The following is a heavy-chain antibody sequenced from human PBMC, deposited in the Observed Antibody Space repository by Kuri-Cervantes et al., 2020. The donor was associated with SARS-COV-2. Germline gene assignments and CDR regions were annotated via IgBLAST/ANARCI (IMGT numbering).Heavy chain of an antibody. CDR3: AKSHFLLEWLLNFDY. Sequence: GESLKISCAASGFTFSSYAMSWVRQAPGKGLEWVSAISGSGGSTYYADSVKGRFTISRDNSKNTLYLQMNSLRAEDTAVYYCAKSHFLLEWLLNFDYWGQGTLVTVSS. D-gene: IGHD3-3*01. CDR2: ISGSGGST. V-gene: IGHV3-23*01. J-gene: IGHJ4*02. CDR1: GFTFSSYA.